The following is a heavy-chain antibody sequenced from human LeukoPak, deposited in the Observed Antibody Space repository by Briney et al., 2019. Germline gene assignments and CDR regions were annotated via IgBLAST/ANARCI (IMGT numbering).Heavy chain of an antibody. CDR3: ARGDSSGYYSLYYFDY. CDR1: GYTFTSYG. D-gene: IGHD3-22*01. Sequence: ASVKVSCKASGYTFTSYGISWVRQAPGQGLEWMGWISAYNGNTNYAQKLQGRVTMTTDTSTSTAYMELRSLRSDDTAVYYCARGDSSGYYSLYYFDYWGQGTLVTVSS. V-gene: IGHV1-18*01. CDR2: ISAYNGNT. J-gene: IGHJ4*02.